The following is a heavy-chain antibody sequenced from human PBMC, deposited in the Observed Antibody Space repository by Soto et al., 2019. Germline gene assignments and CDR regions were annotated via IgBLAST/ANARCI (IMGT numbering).Heavy chain of an antibody. D-gene: IGHD2-2*01. J-gene: IGHJ6*03. CDR1: GFTFSSYG. CDR2: ISGSGGST. Sequence: GGSLRLSCAASGFTFSSYGMSWVRQAPGKGLEWVSAISGSGGSTYYADSVKGRFTISRDNSKNTLYLQMNSLRAEDTAVYYCAKDNRVVVVPEKYYMDVWGKGTTVTVSS. V-gene: IGHV3-23*01. CDR3: AKDNRVVVVPEKYYMDV.